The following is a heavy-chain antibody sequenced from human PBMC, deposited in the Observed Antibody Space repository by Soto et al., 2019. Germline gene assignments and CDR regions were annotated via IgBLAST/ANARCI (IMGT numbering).Heavy chain of an antibody. J-gene: IGHJ3*01. CDR2: IYYGGKA. CDR3: ARHEGYTYWAPSGAFNV. D-gene: IGHD5-18*01. V-gene: IGHV4-39*01. CDR1: GGSISGRTDY. Sequence: QLRLQESGPGLVKPSGTLSLTCTVSGGSISGRTDYWGWIRQPPGKDLEWIGDIYYGGKANYNPSLKSRVTISADTSKTQFSLKVTSVTDADTAVYFCARHEGYTYWAPSGAFNVWGQGTMVTVSS.